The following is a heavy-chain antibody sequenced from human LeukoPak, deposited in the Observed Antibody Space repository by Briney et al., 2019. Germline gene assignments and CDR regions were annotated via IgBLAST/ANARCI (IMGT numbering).Heavy chain of an antibody. CDR3: ARDYYDTSGLLTKYYFDY. V-gene: IGHV4-4*07. CDR2: IYTGGST. D-gene: IGHD3-22*01. J-gene: IGHJ4*02. Sequence: SETLSLTCTVSGGSISSYYWSWIRQPAGKGLKWIGRIYTGGSTNYNPSLRSRVTMSVDTSKNQFSLKLSSVTAADTAVYYCARDYYDTSGLLTKYYFDYWGQGTLVTVSS. CDR1: GGSISSYY.